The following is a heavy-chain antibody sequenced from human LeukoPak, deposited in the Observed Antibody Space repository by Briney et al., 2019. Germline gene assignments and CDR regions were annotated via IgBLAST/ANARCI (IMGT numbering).Heavy chain of an antibody. CDR3: ARDTAKLLWFGELLPYFDY. CDR2: INPNSGGT. V-gene: IGHV1-2*06. CDR1: GYTFTGYY. D-gene: IGHD3-10*01. J-gene: IGHJ4*02. Sequence: GASVKVSCKASGYTFTGYYMHWVRQAPGQGLEWMGRINPNSGGTNYAQKFQGRVTITRDTSASTAYMELSSLRSEDTAVYYCARDTAKLLWFGELLPYFDYWGQGTLVTVSS.